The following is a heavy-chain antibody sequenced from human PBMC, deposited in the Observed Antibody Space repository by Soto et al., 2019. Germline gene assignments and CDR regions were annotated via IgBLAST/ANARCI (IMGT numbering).Heavy chain of an antibody. D-gene: IGHD3-22*01. CDR1: GFTFSMHS. CDR2: ISRDGRST. V-gene: IGHV3-64D*08. Sequence: PGGSLRLSCSASGFTFSMHSMHWVRQTPGKALEYVSAISRDGRSTFYADSVKGRFTISRDNSKNTLYLRMNSLRSDDTAVYYLLKVANPFINTLVVLIFDYWGQGTQVTVSS. J-gene: IGHJ4*02. CDR3: LKVANPFINTLVVLIFDY.